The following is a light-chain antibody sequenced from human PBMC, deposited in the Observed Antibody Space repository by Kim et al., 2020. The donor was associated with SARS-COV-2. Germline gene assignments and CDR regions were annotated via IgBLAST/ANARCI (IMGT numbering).Light chain of an antibody. CDR2: GTS. V-gene: IGLV1-40*01. CDR3: QSYDSSLSAPYV. J-gene: IGLJ1*01. Sequence: VTSSCTGSSTSVGAGYDVHWYQQLPVTAPKPLIYGTSNRPSGVPDRFSGSKSGTSASLAITGLQAEDEADYYCQSYDSSLSAPYVFGTGTKVTVL. CDR1: STSVGAGYD.